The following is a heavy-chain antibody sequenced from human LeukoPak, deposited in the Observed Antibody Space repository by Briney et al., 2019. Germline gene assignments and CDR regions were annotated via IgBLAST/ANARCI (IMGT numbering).Heavy chain of an antibody. CDR1: GGTFSSYA. CDR2: FIPIFVTA. Sequence: SVKVSCTASGGTFSSYAISWVRQAPGQGLEWRGRFIPIFVTANSTQKCQGRVTITADKSTSTAYMELSSLRSEDTAVYYCASSTAVRYYDSSGYYYRGDYWGQGTLVTVSS. CDR3: ASSTAVRYYDSSGYYYRGDY. D-gene: IGHD3-22*01. J-gene: IGHJ4*02. V-gene: IGHV1-69*06.